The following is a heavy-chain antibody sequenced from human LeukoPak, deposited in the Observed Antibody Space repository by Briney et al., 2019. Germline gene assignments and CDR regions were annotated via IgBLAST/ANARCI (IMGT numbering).Heavy chain of an antibody. CDR3: ARGGIYGAIPPFWDFDY. J-gene: IGHJ4*02. D-gene: IGHD4-17*01. V-gene: IGHV4-34*01. CDR2: INHSGST. CDR1: GGSSSGYY. Sequence: SETLSLTCAVYGGSSSGYYWSWNSPPPGKVLEWVGEINHSGSTNYNPSLKSRVSISVDKSKNQCSLKLSSESAADTAGYYCARGGIYGAIPPFWDFDYWGQGTLVTVS.